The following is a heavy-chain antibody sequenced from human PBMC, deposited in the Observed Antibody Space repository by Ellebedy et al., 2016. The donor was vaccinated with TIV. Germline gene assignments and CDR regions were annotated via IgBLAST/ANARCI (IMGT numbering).Heavy chain of an antibody. CDR2: MNPNSGHT. Sequence: AASVKVSCKTSGCTFTSYDINWVRQATGQGLEWMGWMNPNSGHTGDAQKFQGRVTMTRNTSIRTADMTLSRLRSEDTAVYYCARGLVTFDYWGQGTLVTVSS. CDR1: GCTFTSYD. V-gene: IGHV1-8*01. J-gene: IGHJ4*02. D-gene: IGHD2-21*02. CDR3: ARGLVTFDY.